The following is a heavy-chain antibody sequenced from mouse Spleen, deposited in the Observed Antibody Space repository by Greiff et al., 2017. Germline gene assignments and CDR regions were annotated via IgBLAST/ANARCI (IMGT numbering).Heavy chain of an antibody. CDR2: INPNNGGT. CDR3: ATGNYDGYYGGWYFDV. Sequence: EVQVVESGPELVKPGASVKMSCKASGYTFTDYNMHWVKQSHGKSLEWIGYINPNNGGTSYNQKFKGKATLTVNKSSSTAYMELRSLTSEDSAVYYCATGNYDGYYGGWYFDVWGAGTTVTVSS. V-gene: IGHV1-22*01. CDR1: GYTFTDYN. D-gene: IGHD2-3*01. J-gene: IGHJ1*01.